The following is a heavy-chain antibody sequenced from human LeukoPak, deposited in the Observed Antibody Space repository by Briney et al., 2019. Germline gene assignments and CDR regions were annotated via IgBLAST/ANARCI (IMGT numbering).Heavy chain of an antibody. D-gene: IGHD6-19*01. Sequence: GRSLRLSCAASGFTFDDYAMHWVRQAPGKGLEWVSGISWNSGGIGYADFVKGRFTISRDNAKNSLYLQMNSLRADDTALYYCAKGKKMTVAGLFDYWGQGTLVTVSS. V-gene: IGHV3-9*01. J-gene: IGHJ4*02. CDR1: GFTFDDYA. CDR2: ISWNSGGI. CDR3: AKGKKMTVAGLFDY.